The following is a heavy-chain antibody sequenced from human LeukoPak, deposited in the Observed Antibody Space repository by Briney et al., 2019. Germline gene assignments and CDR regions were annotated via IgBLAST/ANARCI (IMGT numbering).Heavy chain of an antibody. CDR2: ISAYNGNT. CDR1: GYTFTGYY. Sequence: ASVKVSCKASGYTFTGYYMHWVRQAPGQGLEWMGWISAYNGNTNYAQKLQGRVTMTTDTSTSTAYMELRSLRSDDTAVYYCAGGVYGGYAPIDYWGQGTLVTVSS. V-gene: IGHV1-18*04. CDR3: AGGVYGGYAPIDY. D-gene: IGHD5-12*01. J-gene: IGHJ4*02.